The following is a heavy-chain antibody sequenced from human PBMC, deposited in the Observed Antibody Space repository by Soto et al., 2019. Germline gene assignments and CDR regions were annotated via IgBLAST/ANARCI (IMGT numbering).Heavy chain of an antibody. Sequence: EVQLVESGGGLVRPGGSLRLSCAASGFTFSSYTMHWVRQAPGKGLEWVSSITSTRTYIYYTASLKGRFTISRDNANNSLFLQMNSLGPGDTAVYYCARDGARVRGDKGFDFWGQGTVVTVSS. J-gene: IGHJ4*02. CDR2: ITSTRTYI. CDR3: ARDGARVRGDKGFDF. CDR1: GFTFSSYT. V-gene: IGHV3-21*01. D-gene: IGHD2-21*02.